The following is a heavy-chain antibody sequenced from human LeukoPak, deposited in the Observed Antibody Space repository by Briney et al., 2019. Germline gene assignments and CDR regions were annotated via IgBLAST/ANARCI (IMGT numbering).Heavy chain of an antibody. D-gene: IGHD3-10*01. J-gene: IGHJ5*02. CDR2: INPNSGGT. V-gene: IGHV1-2*02. CDR1: GYTFTGYY. Sequence: ASVKVSCKASGYTFTGYYMHWARQAPGQGLEWMGWINPNSGGTNYAQKFQGRVTMTRDTSISTAYMELSRLRSDDTAVYYCARGNPYGSGSWFDPWGQGTLVTVSS. CDR3: ARGNPYGSGSWFDP.